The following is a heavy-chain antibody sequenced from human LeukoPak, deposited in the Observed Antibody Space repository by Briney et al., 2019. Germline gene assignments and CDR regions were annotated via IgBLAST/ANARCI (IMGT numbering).Heavy chain of an antibody. D-gene: IGHD2-2*01. CDR2: ISSSSSTI. Sequence: PGGSLRLSCAASGFTFSSYSMNWVRQAAGKGLEWGSYISSSSSTIYYADSVKGRFPISRDNAKNSLYLQMNSLRDEDTAVYYCTRGRVYCSGTSCYEDYWGQGTLVTVSS. V-gene: IGHV3-48*02. J-gene: IGHJ4*02. CDR3: TRGRVYCSGTSCYEDY. CDR1: GFTFSSYS.